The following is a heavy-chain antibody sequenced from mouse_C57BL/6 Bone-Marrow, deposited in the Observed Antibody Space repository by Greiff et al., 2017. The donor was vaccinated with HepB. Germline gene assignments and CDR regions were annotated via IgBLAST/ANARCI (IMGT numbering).Heavy chain of an antibody. CDR3: ARGDGYAYYFDY. V-gene: IGHV5-17*01. J-gene: IGHJ2*01. D-gene: IGHD2-2*01. CDR1: GFTFSDYG. Sequence: DVHLVESGGGLVKPGGSLKLSCAASGFTFSDYGMHWVRQAPEKGLEWVAYISSGSSTIYYADTVKGRFTISRDNAKNTLFLQMTSLRSEDTAMYYCARGDGYAYYFDYWGQGTTLTVSS. CDR2: ISSGSSTI.